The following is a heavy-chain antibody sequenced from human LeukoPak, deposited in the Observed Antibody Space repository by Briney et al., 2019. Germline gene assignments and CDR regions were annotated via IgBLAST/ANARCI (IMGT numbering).Heavy chain of an antibody. D-gene: IGHD6-19*01. V-gene: IGHV1-18*04. Sequence: ASVKVSCKASGYTFTSYGISWVRQAPGQGLEWXXXXSAYNGNTNYAQKLQGRVTMTTDTSTSTAYMELRSLRSDDTAVYYCARYSSGWYGYYFDYWGQGTLVTVSS. J-gene: IGHJ4*02. CDR2: XSAYNGNT. CDR3: ARYSSGWYGYYFDY. CDR1: GYTFTSYG.